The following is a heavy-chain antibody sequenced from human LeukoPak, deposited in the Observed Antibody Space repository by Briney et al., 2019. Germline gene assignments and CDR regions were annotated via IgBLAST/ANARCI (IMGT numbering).Heavy chain of an antibody. CDR1: GVTFGSCA. CDR3: ARDRVSGSWSDY. D-gene: IGHD6-19*01. J-gene: IGHJ4*02. CDR2: ISGSGSST. Sequence: GGSLRLSCAASGVTFGSCAMSWVRQAPGKGLEWVSAISGSGSSTTYTDSVKGRFTISRDNSKNTLYLQMNGLRGEDTAVYYCARDRVSGSWSDYWGQGSLVTVSS. V-gene: IGHV3-23*01.